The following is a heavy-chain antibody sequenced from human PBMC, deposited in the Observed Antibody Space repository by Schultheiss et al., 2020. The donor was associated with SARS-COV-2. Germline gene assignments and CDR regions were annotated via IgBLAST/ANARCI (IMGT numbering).Heavy chain of an antibody. D-gene: IGHD3-3*01. Sequence: SVKVSCKASGGTFSSYAISWVRQAPGQGLEWMGGIIPIFGTANYAQKFQGRVTITADESTSTAYMELSSLRSEDTAVYYCARVPVAYYDFWSGITYGMDVWGQGTTVTVSS. CDR3: ARVPVAYYDFWSGITYGMDV. J-gene: IGHJ6*02. CDR2: IIPIFGTA. V-gene: IGHV1-69*13. CDR1: GGTFSSYA.